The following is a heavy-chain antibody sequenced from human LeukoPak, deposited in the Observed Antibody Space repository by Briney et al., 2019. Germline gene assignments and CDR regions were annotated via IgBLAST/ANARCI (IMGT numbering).Heavy chain of an antibody. D-gene: IGHD4-17*01. V-gene: IGHV4-61*02. CDR2: IYTSGST. CDR1: GGSISSSSYY. J-gene: IGHJ4*02. Sequence: SETLSLTCTVSGGSISSSSYYWSWIRQPAGKGLEWIGRIYTSGSTNYNPSLKSRVTISVDTSKNQFSLKLSSVTAADTAVYYCARGSWDGDFDYWGQGTLVTVSS. CDR3: ARGSWDGDFDY.